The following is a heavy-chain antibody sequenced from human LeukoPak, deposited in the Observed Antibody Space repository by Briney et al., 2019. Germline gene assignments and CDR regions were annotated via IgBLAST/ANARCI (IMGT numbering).Heavy chain of an antibody. V-gene: IGHV3-74*01. J-gene: IGHJ4*02. CDR2: INTDGSST. D-gene: IGHD1-1*01. Sequence: GGSLRLSCAASGFTFSSYWMHWVRQAPGKGLVWVSRINTDGSSTTYADSVKGRFTISRDNAKNSLSLQMDSLRVEDTAVYYCGRVGNWNDREDYWGQGTLVTVSS. CDR1: GFTFSSYW. CDR3: GRVGNWNDREDY.